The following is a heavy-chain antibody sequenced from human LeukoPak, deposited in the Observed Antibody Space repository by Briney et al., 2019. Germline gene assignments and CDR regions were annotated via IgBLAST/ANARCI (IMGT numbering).Heavy chain of an antibody. J-gene: IGHJ4*02. Sequence: GGSLRLSCEASGFTFSSYWMSWVRQAPGKGLEWVANIKQDGSEKYYVDSVKGRFTISRDNAKNSLYLQMNSLSAEDTAVYYWARDHCSSSSCFPLYWGQGTLVTVSS. CDR3: ARDHCSSSSCFPLY. V-gene: IGHV3-7*01. CDR2: IKQDGSEK. CDR1: GFTFSSYW. D-gene: IGHD2-2*01.